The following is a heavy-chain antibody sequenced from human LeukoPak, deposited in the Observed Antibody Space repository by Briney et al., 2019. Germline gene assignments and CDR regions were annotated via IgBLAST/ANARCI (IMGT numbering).Heavy chain of an antibody. CDR2: IYTSGST. CDR1: GGSISSYY. D-gene: IGHD6-6*01. J-gene: IGHJ3*02. V-gene: IGHV4-4*07. CDR3: ARHEEQPYSSSSVGAFDI. Sequence: SETLSLTCTVSGGSISSYYWSWIRQPAGKGLEWIGRIYTSGSTNYNPSLKSRVTISVDTSKNQFSLKLSSVTAADTAVYYCARHEEQPYSSSSVGAFDIWGQGTMVTVSS.